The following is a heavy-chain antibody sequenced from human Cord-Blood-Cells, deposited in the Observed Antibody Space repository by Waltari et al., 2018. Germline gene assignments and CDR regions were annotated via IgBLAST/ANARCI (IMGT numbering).Heavy chain of an antibody. V-gene: IGHV3-23*01. D-gene: IGHD2-15*01. Sequence: EVQLWESGGGLVQPGGSLRLSCAASGFTFSSYAMSWVRQAPGTGLGWVSAVSGSGGSTYYADSVKGRFTIARDNSKNTLYLQMNSLRAEDTAVYYCAIPGYCSGGSCYSEYFQHWGQGTLVTVSS. CDR2: VSGSGGST. J-gene: IGHJ1*01. CDR1: GFTFSSYA. CDR3: AIPGYCSGGSCYSEYFQH.